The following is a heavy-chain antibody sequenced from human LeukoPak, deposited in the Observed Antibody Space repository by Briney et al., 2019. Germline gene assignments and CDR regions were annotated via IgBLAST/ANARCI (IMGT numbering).Heavy chain of an antibody. D-gene: IGHD3-3*01. J-gene: IGHJ4*02. Sequence: GESLKISCKGSGYSFTSYWIGWVRQMPGKGLEWMGIIYPGDSDTRYSPSFQGQVTISADKSISTAYLQWSSLRASDTAMYYCAKLPHPHNVFWSVFLDDWGQGTPVTASS. CDR3: AKLPHPHNVFWSVFLDD. CDR1: GYSFTSYW. CDR2: IYPGDSDT. V-gene: IGHV5-51*01.